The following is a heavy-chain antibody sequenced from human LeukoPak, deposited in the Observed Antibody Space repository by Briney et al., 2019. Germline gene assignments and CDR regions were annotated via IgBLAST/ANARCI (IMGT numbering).Heavy chain of an antibody. Sequence: GGSLRLSCAASGFTFISSWMHWVRHAPGRGLVWVSRINSDGSSTNYADSVKGRFTISRDNAKNTLYLQMNSLRAEDTAVYYCAREGRGGYYGFDYWGQGTLVTVSS. D-gene: IGHD3-3*01. CDR3: AREGRGGYYGFDY. J-gene: IGHJ4*02. CDR2: INSDGSST. CDR1: GFTFISSW. V-gene: IGHV3-74*01.